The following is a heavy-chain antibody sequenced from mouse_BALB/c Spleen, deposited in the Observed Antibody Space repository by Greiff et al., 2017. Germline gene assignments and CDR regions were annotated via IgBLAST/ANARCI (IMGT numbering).Heavy chain of an antibody. CDR2: ISSGSSTI. Sequence: EVQVVESGGGLVQPGGSLKLSCAASGFTFSSFGMHWVRQAPEKGLEWVAYISSGSSTIYYADTVKGRFTISRDNPKNTLFLQMTSLRSEDTAMYYCARTRGVEVTYAMDYWGQGTSVTVSS. CDR1: GFTFSSFG. V-gene: IGHV5-17*02. J-gene: IGHJ4*01. CDR3: ARTRGVEVTYAMDY. D-gene: IGHD2-2*01.